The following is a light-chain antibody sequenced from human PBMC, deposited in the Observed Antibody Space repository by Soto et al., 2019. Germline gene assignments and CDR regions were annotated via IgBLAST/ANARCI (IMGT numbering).Light chain of an antibody. CDR3: QQYSRATIT. V-gene: IGKV3-20*01. CDR2: GAS. CDR1: QTVSRH. J-gene: IGKJ5*01. Sequence: EIVMTPSPGTLSLSPGERATLSCRASQTVSRHLAWYQQKPGQAPRILIFGASTRATGIPDRFSVIGSGTDGTLTISRLEQEDGPVYDGQQYSRATITFGQGTRLEIK.